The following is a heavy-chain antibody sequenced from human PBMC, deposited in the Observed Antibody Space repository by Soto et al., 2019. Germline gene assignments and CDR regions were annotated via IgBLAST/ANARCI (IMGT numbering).Heavy chain of an antibody. V-gene: IGHV1-18*04. Sequence: GASVKVSCKASGYTFTSYGISWVRQAPGQGLEWMGWISAYNGNTNYAQKLQGRVTMTTDTSTSTAYMELRSLRSDDTAVYYCARNFCSGGSCYSSDYYYCGMDVWGQGTTVTVSS. CDR1: GYTFTSYG. J-gene: IGHJ6*02. CDR2: ISAYNGNT. D-gene: IGHD2-15*01. CDR3: ARNFCSGGSCYSSDYYYCGMDV.